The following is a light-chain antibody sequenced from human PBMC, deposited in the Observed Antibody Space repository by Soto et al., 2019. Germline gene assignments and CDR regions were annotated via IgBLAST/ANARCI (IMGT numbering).Light chain of an antibody. V-gene: IGKV1-5*03. Sequence: DIQMTQSPSTLSASVGDRVTITCRASQSISSWLAWYQQKPGKAPKLLIYKASSLESGVPSRFSGSGSGTEFTLTISSLQPDDFATYYCQQYNSQYTFGHGTKLEIK. CDR2: KAS. CDR3: QQYNSQYT. CDR1: QSISSW. J-gene: IGKJ2*01.